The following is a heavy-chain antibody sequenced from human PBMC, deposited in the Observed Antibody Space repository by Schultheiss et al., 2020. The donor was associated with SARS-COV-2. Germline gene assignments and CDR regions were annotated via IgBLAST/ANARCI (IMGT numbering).Heavy chain of an antibody. V-gene: IGHV4-38-2*02. CDR2: IYHSGST. J-gene: IGHJ6*02. Sequence: SETLSLTCTVSGYSISSGYYWGWIRQPPGKGLEWIGSIYHSGSTNYNPSLKSRVTISVDTSKNQFSLKLSSVTAVDTAVYYCARNSLVPYYYGMDVWGQGTTVTVSS. CDR3: ARNSLVPYYYGMDV. CDR1: GYSISSGYY.